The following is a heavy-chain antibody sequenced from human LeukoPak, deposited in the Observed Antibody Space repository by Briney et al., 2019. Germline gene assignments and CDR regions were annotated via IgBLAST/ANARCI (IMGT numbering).Heavy chain of an antibody. V-gene: IGHV1-24*01. CDR1: GYTLTELS. Sequence: DSVTLSCKVSGYTLTELSMHWVRQAPGEGLEWMGGFDPEDGETIYAQKFQGRVTMTEDTSTDTAYMELSSLRSEDTAVYYCATAPLRMLDPWGQGNRLRVSS. CDR3: ATAPLRMLDP. D-gene: IGHD2-15*01. CDR2: FDPEDGET. J-gene: IGHJ5*02.